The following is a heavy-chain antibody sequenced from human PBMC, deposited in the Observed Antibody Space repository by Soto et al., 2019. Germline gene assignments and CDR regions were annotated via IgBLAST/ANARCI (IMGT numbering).Heavy chain of an antibody. D-gene: IGHD6-19*01. J-gene: IGHJ3*02. CDR1: GYTFTSYA. CDR3: ARDLAVAGTLHAFDI. CDR2: INAGNGNT. V-gene: IGHV1-3*01. Sequence: ASVKVSCKASGYTFTSYAMHWVRQAPGQRLEWMGWINAGNGNTKYSQKFQGRVTITRDTSASTAYMELSSLRSEDTAVYYCARDLAVAGTLHAFDIWGQGAMVTVSS.